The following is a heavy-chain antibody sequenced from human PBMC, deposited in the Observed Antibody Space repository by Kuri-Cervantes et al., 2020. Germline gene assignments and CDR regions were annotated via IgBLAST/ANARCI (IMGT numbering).Heavy chain of an antibody. V-gene: IGHV4-4*02. Sequence: SETLSLTCAVSGGSISSSNWWSWVRQAPGKGLEWIGYIHYSGRKNSNPPLRSRVTISSDTSKNQFSLKLTSVTAADTAVYYCARGPGGDYYYYLDVWGKGTTVTVSS. CDR1: GGSISSSNW. CDR3: ARGPGGDYYYYLDV. J-gene: IGHJ6*03. CDR2: IHYSGRK. D-gene: IGHD3-10*01.